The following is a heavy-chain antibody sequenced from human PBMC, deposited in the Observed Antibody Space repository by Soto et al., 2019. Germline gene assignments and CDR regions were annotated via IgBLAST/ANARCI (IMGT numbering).Heavy chain of an antibody. Sequence: GESLKISCAASGFSVSSDYMSWVRQAPGKGLEWVSLIYSGGDTYYADSVKGRFTISRDISSNTIYLHMTSLRADDTAIYYCTRAGSDPGNFYISNYYAMDVWGRGTTVTVSS. J-gene: IGHJ6*02. V-gene: IGHV3-53*01. CDR2: IYSGGDT. CDR3: TRAGSDPGNFYISNYYAMDV. CDR1: GFSVSSDY. D-gene: IGHD3-10*01.